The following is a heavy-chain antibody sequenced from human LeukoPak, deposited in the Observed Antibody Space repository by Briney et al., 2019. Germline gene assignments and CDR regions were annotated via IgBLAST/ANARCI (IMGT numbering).Heavy chain of an antibody. Sequence: PGGSLRLSCAASGFTVSSNYMSWVRQAPGKGLEWVSVIYSGGSTYYADSVKGRFTISRDNSKNTLYLQMNSLRAEDTAVYYCAKDRSSWYDEYYFDYWGQGTLVTVSS. CDR2: IYSGGST. J-gene: IGHJ4*02. D-gene: IGHD6-13*01. CDR1: GFTVSSNY. CDR3: AKDRSSWYDEYYFDY. V-gene: IGHV3-66*01.